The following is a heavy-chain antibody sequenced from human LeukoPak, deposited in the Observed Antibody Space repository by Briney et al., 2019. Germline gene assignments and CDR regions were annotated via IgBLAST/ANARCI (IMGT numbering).Heavy chain of an antibody. CDR2: IYYSGST. J-gene: IGHJ5*02. V-gene: IGHV4-31*03. CDR3: ARDLVSSGSIDP. Sequence: SETLSLTCTVSGASFSSGGYYWSWIRQHPGKGLEWIGYIYYSGSTYYNPSLKSRVTISVDTSKNQFSLKLSSVTAADTAVYYCARDLVSSGSIDPWGQGTLVTVSS. CDR1: GASFSSGGYY. D-gene: IGHD6-19*01.